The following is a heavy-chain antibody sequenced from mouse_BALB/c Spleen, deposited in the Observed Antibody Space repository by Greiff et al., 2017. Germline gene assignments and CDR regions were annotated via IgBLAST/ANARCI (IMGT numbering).Heavy chain of an antibody. CDR1: GFTFSSYA. CDR3: ARTYYRYAMDY. Sequence: EVKLVESGGGLVKPGGSLKLSCAASGFTFSSYAMSWVRQTPEKRLEWVASISSGGSTYYPDSVKGRFTISRDNARNILYLQMSSLRSEDTAMYYCARTYYRYAMDYWGQGTSVTVSS. D-gene: IGHD2-14*01. CDR2: ISSGGST. J-gene: IGHJ4*01. V-gene: IGHV5-6-5*01.